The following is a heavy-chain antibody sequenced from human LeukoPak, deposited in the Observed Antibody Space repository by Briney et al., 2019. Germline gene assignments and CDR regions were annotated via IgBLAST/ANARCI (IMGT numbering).Heavy chain of an antibody. Sequence: GGSLRLSCAASGFTFNDYAMHWVRQAPGKGLEWVSHISWNSGIVGYADSVKGRFTISRDNAKNSLYLQMNSLRAEDTAVFYCARVGTPMVTIVAPYYMDVWGKGTTVTVSS. D-gene: IGHD5-18*01. CDR3: ARVGTPMVTIVAPYYMDV. V-gene: IGHV3-9*01. J-gene: IGHJ6*03. CDR1: GFTFNDYA. CDR2: ISWNSGIV.